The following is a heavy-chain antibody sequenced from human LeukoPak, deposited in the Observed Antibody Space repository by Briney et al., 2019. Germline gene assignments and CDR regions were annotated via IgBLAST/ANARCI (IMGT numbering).Heavy chain of an antibody. J-gene: IGHJ4*02. D-gene: IGHD4-23*01. V-gene: IGHV3-30*04. CDR1: GFTFSNYA. CDR2: ISYDGSKK. CDR3: ARGAHKRDDYGGFFDY. Sequence: GGSLRLSCAASGFTFSNYAMHWVRQAPGKGLEWVAVISYDGSKKDYADSEKGRFTISRDNSKNTLYLQMNSLRAEDTAICYCARGAHKRDDYGGFFDYWGQGTLVTVSS.